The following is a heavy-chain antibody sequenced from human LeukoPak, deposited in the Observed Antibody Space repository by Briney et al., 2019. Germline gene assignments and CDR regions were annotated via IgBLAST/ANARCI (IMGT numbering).Heavy chain of an antibody. J-gene: IGHJ4*02. CDR3: ASSGSYRFDY. CDR1: GFTFSTYW. Sequence: GGSLRLSCAASGFTFSTYWMSWVRQAPGKGLEWVANIKGDGSEKNYVGSVKGRFTISRDNAKNSLYLQMNSLRAEDTAVYYCASSGSYRFDYWGQGTLVTVSS. V-gene: IGHV3-7*01. CDR2: IKGDGSEK. D-gene: IGHD1-26*01.